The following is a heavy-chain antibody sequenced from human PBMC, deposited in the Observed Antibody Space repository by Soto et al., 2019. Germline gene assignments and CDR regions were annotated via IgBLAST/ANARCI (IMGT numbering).Heavy chain of an antibody. CDR2: FYYSAST. D-gene: IGHD1-1*01. CDR3: ASSTGRRDYFDY. J-gene: IGHJ4*02. Sequence: QLQLQESGPGLVKPSETLSLTCTVSGGSISSSTYYWGWIRQPPGKGLEWIGSFYYSASTYYNPSLKSRVTISVDTSKNQFSLKLISVTAADTAVYYCASSTGRRDYFDYWGQGTLVTVSS. CDR1: GGSISSSTYY. V-gene: IGHV4-39*01.